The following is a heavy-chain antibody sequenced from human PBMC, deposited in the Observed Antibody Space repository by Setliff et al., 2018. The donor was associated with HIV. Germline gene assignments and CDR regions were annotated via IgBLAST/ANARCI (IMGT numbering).Heavy chain of an antibody. CDR1: GGSLSAYS. V-gene: IGHV4-34*01. J-gene: IGHJ3*02. CDR2: INHSRST. CDR3: ARQPHDFDSSGYYGDAFDI. D-gene: IGHD3-22*01. Sequence: PSETLSLTCAVYGGSLSAYSWTWIRQPPEKGLEWIGEINHSRSTKYNPSLKSRVTISVDTSKNQFSLKLRSVTASDTAVYYCARQPHDFDSSGYYGDAFDIWGQGTMVTVSS.